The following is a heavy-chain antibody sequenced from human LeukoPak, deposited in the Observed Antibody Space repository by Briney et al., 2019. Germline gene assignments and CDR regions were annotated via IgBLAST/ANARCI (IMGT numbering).Heavy chain of an antibody. J-gene: IGHJ4*02. V-gene: IGHV3-48*03. D-gene: IGHD6-13*01. CDR1: GFTFSSYE. Sequence: GGSLRLSCAASGFTFSSYEMNWVRQAPGKGLEWVSYISSSGSTIYYADSVKGRFTISRDNAKNSLYLQMNSLRAEDTAVYYCARDHQGYSRAFDYWGQGTLVTVSS. CDR2: ISSSGSTI. CDR3: ARDHQGYSRAFDY.